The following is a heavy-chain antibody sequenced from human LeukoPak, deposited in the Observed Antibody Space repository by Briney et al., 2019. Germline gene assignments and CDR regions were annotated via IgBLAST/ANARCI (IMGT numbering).Heavy chain of an antibody. J-gene: IGHJ4*02. CDR3: TTTLYSSTWSSFDY. V-gene: IGHV3-15*01. D-gene: IGHD6-13*01. CDR1: GFTFSNAW. CDR2: IKSKADGGTT. Sequence: PGGSLRLSCAASGFTFSNAWMSWVRQAPGKGLEWVGRIKSKADGGTTDYAAPVKGRFTVSRDDSKNTPYLQMNSLKTEDTAAYYCTTTLYSSTWSSFDYWGQGTLVTVSS.